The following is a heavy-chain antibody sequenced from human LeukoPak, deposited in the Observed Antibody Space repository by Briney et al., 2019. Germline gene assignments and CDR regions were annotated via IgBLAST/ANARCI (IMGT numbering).Heavy chain of an antibody. CDR2: IYYSGST. CDR1: GGSFSGYY. D-gene: IGHD6-13*01. CDR3: ARDLRLIAAAALLDY. Sequence: SETLSLTCAVYGGSFSGYYWGWIRQPPGKGLEWIGSIYYSGSTYYNPSLKSRVTISVDTSKNQFSLKLSSVTAADTAVYYCARDLRLIAAAALLDYWGQGTLVTVSS. J-gene: IGHJ4*02. V-gene: IGHV4-34*01.